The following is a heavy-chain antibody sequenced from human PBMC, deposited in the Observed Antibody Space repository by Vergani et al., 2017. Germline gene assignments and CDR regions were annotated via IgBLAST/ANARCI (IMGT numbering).Heavy chain of an antibody. CDR3: ARCPLEMXYYYDSSGYPNPLNWFDP. Sequence: QVQLQESGPGLVKPSQTLSLTCTVSGGSISSGGYYWGWIRQPPGKGLEWIGSIYYSGSTYYNPSLKSRVTISVDTSKKQFSLKLSSVTAADTAVYYCARCPLEMXYYYDSSGYPNPLNWFDPWGQGTLVTVSS. CDR1: GGSISSGGYY. CDR2: IYYSGST. D-gene: IGHD3-22*01. V-gene: IGHV4-39*07. J-gene: IGHJ5*02.